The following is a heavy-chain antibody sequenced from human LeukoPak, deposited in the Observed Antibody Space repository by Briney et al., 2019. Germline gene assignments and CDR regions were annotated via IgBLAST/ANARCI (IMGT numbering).Heavy chain of an antibody. Sequence: SETLSLTCTVSGGSISSYYWSWIRQPPGKGLEWIGYIYYSGSTNYNPSLKSRVTISVDTSKNQFSLKLSSVTAADTAVYYCASGPGIAVAGSRGALDYWGQGTLVTVSS. CDR3: ASGPGIAVAGSRGALDY. CDR1: GGSISSYY. D-gene: IGHD6-19*01. V-gene: IGHV4-59*08. J-gene: IGHJ4*02. CDR2: IYYSGST.